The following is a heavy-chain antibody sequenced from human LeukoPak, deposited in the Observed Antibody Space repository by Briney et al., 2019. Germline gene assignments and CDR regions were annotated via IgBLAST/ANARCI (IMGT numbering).Heavy chain of an antibody. CDR2: IYYSGST. J-gene: IGHJ4*02. CDR3: ARRGYYYDSSGYYPSYYFDY. Sequence: PSETLSLTCTVSGGSISSSSYYWGWIRQPPGKGLEWIGSIYYSGSTNYNPSLKSRVTISVDTSKNQFSLKLSSVTAADTAVYYCARRGYYYDSSGYYPSYYFDYWGQGTLVTVSS. CDR1: GGSISSSSYY. V-gene: IGHV4-39*07. D-gene: IGHD3-22*01.